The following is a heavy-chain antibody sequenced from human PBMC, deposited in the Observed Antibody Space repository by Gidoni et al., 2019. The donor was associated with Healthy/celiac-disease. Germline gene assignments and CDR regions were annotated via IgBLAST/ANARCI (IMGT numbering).Heavy chain of an antibody. CDR3: ARLYSYPSHYYYYYYMDV. V-gene: IGHV4-59*01. Sequence: QVQLQESGPGLVKPSETLSLTCTVSGGSISSYSWSWIRQPPGKGLEWIGYIYYSGSTNYNPSRKSRVTISVDTSKNQFSLKLSSVTAADTAVYYCARLYSYPSHYYYYYYMDVWGKGTTVTVSS. D-gene: IGHD5-18*01. CDR1: GGSISSYS. J-gene: IGHJ6*03. CDR2: IYYSGST.